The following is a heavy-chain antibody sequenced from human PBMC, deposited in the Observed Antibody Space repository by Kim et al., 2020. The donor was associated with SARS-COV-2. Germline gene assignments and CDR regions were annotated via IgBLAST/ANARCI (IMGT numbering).Heavy chain of an antibody. Sequence: STIYYADSVKGRFNISRDNAKNSLYLQMNGLRDEDTAVYYCARDLLFDLWGRGTLDTVSS. CDR3: ARDLLFDL. V-gene: IGHV3-48*02. J-gene: IGHJ2*01. CDR2: STI.